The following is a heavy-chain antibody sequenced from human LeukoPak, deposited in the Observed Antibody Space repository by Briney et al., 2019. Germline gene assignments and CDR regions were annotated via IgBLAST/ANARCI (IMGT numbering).Heavy chain of an antibody. CDR1: GFTFSSYA. V-gene: IGHV3-30*04. CDR3: ARVWWLDEEDPPFDY. CDR2: ISYDGSNK. D-gene: IGHD2-8*02. Sequence: GGSLRLSCAASGFTFSSYAMHWVRQAPGKGLEWVAVISYDGSNKYYADSVKGRFTISRDNSKNTLYLQMNSLRAEDTAVYYCARVWWLDEEDPPFDYWGQGTLVTVSS. J-gene: IGHJ4*02.